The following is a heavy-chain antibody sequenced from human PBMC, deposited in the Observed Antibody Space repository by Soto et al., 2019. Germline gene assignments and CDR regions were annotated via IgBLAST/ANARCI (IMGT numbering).Heavy chain of an antibody. CDR1: GYTFTGYY. CDR3: ARDLAKVGGSAGFDY. J-gene: IGHJ4*02. CDR2: INPNSGGT. Sequence: QVQLVQSGAEVKKPGASVKVSCKASGYTFTGYYIHWVRQAPGQGLEWMGWINPNSGGTKYPQKFQGRVTMTRDTSIRPVYMSLTGLKSDDTAVYFCARDLAKVGGSAGFDYWGQGTLVAVSS. V-gene: IGHV1-2*02. D-gene: IGHD2-15*01.